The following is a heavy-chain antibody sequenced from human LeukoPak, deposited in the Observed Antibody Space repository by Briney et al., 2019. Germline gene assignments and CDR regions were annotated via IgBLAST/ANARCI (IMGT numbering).Heavy chain of an antibody. J-gene: IGHJ4*02. CDR1: GDTFIPYT. Sequence: ASVKVSCKASGDTFIPYTFSWVRQAPGQGLEWIGRIIPSLDVANYAHKFQGRVTLSVDRDTATTHMEVTSLRSEDTAIYYCARDHCSPGTCLGGHWGQGTLVTVSS. D-gene: IGHD2-15*01. CDR3: ARDHCSPGTCLGGH. CDR2: IIPSLDVA. V-gene: IGHV1-69*04.